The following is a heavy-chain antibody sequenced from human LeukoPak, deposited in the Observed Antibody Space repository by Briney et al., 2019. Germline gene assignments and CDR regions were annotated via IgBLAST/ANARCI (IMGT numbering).Heavy chain of an antibody. CDR2: IYYSGST. Sequence: SETLSLTYTVSGGSISSYYWSWIRQPPGKGLEWIGYIYYSGSTNYNPSLKSRVTISVDTSKNQFSLKLSSVTAADTAVYYCAREERLLWFGELFGGWYFDLWGRGTLVTVSS. V-gene: IGHV4-59*01. CDR3: AREERLLWFGELFGGWYFDL. J-gene: IGHJ2*01. D-gene: IGHD3-10*01. CDR1: GGSISSYY.